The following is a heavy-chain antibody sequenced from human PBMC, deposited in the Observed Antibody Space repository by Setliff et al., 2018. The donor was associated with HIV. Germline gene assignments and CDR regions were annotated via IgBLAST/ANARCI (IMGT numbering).Heavy chain of an antibody. CDR2: ISGSGSTI. J-gene: IGHJ4*02. CDR1: GFTFSDYY. D-gene: IGHD2-21*02. Sequence: GGSLRLSCAASGFTFSDYYMSWVRLAPGKGLEWVSYISGSGSTIYYADSVKGRFTISRDNGKNSLFLQMNSLRAEDTAVYYCASGGDCPDYWGQGTLVTVSS. V-gene: IGHV3-11*04. CDR3: ASGGDCPDY.